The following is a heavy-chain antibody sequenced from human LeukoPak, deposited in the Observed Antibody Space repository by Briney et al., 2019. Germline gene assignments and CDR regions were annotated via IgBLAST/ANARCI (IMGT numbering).Heavy chain of an antibody. CDR2: ISGSSGNT. V-gene: IGHV3-23*01. CDR3: AKDLVTAIPGYFDY. J-gene: IGHJ4*02. D-gene: IGHD2-21*02. CDR1: GFTFSSYA. Sequence: GGSLRLSCTASGFTFSSYAMSWVRQAPGKGLEWVSAISGSSGNTYSADSVKGRFTISRDNSKNTLYLQMNNLRAEDTALYYCAKDLVTAIPGYFDYWGQGTLVTVSS.